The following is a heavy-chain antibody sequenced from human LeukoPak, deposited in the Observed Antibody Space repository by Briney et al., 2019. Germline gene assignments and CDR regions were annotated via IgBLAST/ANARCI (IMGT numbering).Heavy chain of an antibody. J-gene: IGHJ4*02. CDR2: IREDGSEK. D-gene: IGHD3-10*01. V-gene: IGHV3-7*01. CDR1: GFPFSSHW. Sequence: PGGSLRLSCAASGFPFSSHWLSWFRQAPGKGLEWVANIREDGSEKYYVDSVKGQFTISRDNAKNSLFLQMNYLRAEDTAIYYCARDLAGHYYGSGSSFDYWGQGTLVTVSS. CDR3: ARDLAGHYYGSGSSFDY.